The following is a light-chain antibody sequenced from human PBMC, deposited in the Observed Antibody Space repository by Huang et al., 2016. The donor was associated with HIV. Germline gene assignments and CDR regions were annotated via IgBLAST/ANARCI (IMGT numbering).Light chain of an antibody. CDR1: QSVNSF. Sequence: EIVLTQSPATLSLSPGERATLSCRASQSVNSFLVWYQQKPGQAPRLLIHDTFARATGIPARFSGSGSGRDFTLIISSLEPEDSAVYYCQQRGNWPYTFGQGTKLEIK. CDR3: QQRGNWPYT. V-gene: IGKV3-11*02. J-gene: IGKJ2*01. CDR2: DTF.